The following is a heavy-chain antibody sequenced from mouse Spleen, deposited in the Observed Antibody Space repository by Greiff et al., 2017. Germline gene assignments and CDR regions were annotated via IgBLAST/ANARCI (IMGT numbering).Heavy chain of an antibody. CDR2: ISSGSSTI. D-gene: IGHD1-3*01. J-gene: IGHJ3*01. Sequence: EVQLVESGGGLVQPGGSRKLSCAASGFTFSSFGMHWVRQAPEKGLEWVAYISSGSSTIYYADTVKGRFTISRDNPKNTLFLQMTSLRSEDTAMYYCASNYWFAYWGQGTLVTVSA. CDR1: GFTFSSFG. V-gene: IGHV5-17*02. CDR3: ASNYWFAY.